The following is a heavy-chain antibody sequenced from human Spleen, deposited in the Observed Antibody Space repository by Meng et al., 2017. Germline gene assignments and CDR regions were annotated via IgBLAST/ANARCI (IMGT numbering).Heavy chain of an antibody. CDR1: GFTFSSYQ. D-gene: IGHD3-10*01. Sequence: GGSLRLSCAASGFTFSSYQMNWVRQAPGKGLEWVSYISSRGSTIHYADSVKGRFTISRENAKNSLYLQMNSLRADDTAVYYCAREGQYHYGSGSYIDYWGQGTLVTVSS. CDR3: AREGQYHYGSGSYIDY. J-gene: IGHJ4*02. CDR2: ISSRGSTI. V-gene: IGHV3-48*03.